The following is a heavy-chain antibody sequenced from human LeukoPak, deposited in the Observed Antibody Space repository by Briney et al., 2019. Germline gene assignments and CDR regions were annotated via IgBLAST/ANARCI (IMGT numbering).Heavy chain of an antibody. CDR3: ARESVAGDY. D-gene: IGHD6-19*01. V-gene: IGHV1-69*13. CDR1: GGTLSNYA. J-gene: IGHJ4*02. CDR2: IIPVFGTA. Sequence: ASVKVSCTASGGTLSNYALTWVRQAPGQGLEWMGRIIPVFGTADYAQAFQGRLTITADDSTSTAYMELSSLRSEDTAVYYCARESVAGDYWGQGTLVTVSS.